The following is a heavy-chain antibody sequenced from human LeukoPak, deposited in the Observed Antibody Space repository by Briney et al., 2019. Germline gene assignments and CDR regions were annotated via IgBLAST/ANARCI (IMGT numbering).Heavy chain of an antibody. D-gene: IGHD2-8*02. J-gene: IGHJ1*01. CDR3: ARVDSGSACAS. CDR2: ISKNGGST. V-gene: IGHV3-64*01. Sequence: GGSLRLSCAASEFTLSSYSMHWVRQAPGKGLEFVSAISKNGGSTYYANSVKGRFTISRDISKNTLYLQMGSLRPEDMAVYYCARVDSGSACASWGQGILVTVSS. CDR1: EFTLSSYS.